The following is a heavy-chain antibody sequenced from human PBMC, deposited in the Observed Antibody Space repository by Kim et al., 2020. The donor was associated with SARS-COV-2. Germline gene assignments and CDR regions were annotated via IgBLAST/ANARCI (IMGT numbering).Heavy chain of an antibody. V-gene: IGHV3-33*01. J-gene: IGHJ4*02. Sequence: GGSLRLSCAASGFTFSSYGMHWVRQAPGKGLECVAVIWYDGSNKNYADSVKGRFTVSRDNSKNTLYLQMNSLRAEDTAVYYCARDLYSSGWYFAFDHWGQGTLVTVSS. CDR1: GFTFSSYG. CDR3: ARDLYSSGWYFAFDH. CDR2: IWYDGSNK. D-gene: IGHD6-19*01.